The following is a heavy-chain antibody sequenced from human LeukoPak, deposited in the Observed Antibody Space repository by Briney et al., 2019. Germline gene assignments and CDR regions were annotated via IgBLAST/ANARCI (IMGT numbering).Heavy chain of an antibody. Sequence: GGSLRLSCAASGFTFSSYAMHWVRQAPGKGLEWVAVISYDGSNKYYADSVKGRFTISRDNSKNTLYLQMNSLRAEDTAVYYCARGGNYYPTDYWGQGTLVTVSS. CDR3: ARGGNYYPTDY. CDR2: ISYDGSNK. D-gene: IGHD3-22*01. CDR1: GFTFSSYA. V-gene: IGHV3-30-3*01. J-gene: IGHJ4*02.